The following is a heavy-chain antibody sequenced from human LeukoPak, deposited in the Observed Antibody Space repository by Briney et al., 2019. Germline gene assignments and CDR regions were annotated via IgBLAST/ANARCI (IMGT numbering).Heavy chain of an antibody. D-gene: IGHD5-18*01. J-gene: IGHJ5*02. Sequence: SETLSLTCTVSGGSISSGGYYWSWIRQHPGKGLEWIGYIYYSGSTYYNPSLKSRVTISVDTSKNQFSLKLSPVTAADTAVYYCARVEGVDTVRDNWFDPWGQGTLVTVSS. CDR3: ARVEGVDTVRDNWFDP. V-gene: IGHV4-61*08. CDR1: GGSISSGGYY. CDR2: IYYSGST.